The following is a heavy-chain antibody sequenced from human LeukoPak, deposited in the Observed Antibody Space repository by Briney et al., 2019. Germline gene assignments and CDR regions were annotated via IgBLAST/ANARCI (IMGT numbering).Heavy chain of an antibody. CDR3: ARRGGSSSRRSPIDY. J-gene: IGHJ4*02. CDR2: IKQDGSQR. D-gene: IGHD6-6*01. CDR1: GLIFSDYW. V-gene: IGHV3-7*01. Sequence: GGSLRLSCTASGLIFSDYWMMWVRQAPGKGPEWVANIKQDGSQRYYVDSVRGRFTISRDNAKNSLFLQMNGLRAGDTAVYYCARRGGSSSRRSPIDYWGQGTLVTVSS.